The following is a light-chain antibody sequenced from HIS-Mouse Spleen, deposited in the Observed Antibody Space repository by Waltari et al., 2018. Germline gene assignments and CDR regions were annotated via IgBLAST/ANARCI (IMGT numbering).Light chain of an antibody. CDR3: SSYTSSSTYV. V-gene: IGLV2-14*01. CDR1: SSDVGGYNY. Sequence: QSALTQPASVSGSPGQSITISCTGTSSDVGGYNYVSWYQQHPGNAPTLMLYECSNRPSGVSNRLSGSKSGNTASLTISGLQAEDEADYYCSSYTSSSTYVFGTGTKVTVL. CDR2: ECS. J-gene: IGLJ1*01.